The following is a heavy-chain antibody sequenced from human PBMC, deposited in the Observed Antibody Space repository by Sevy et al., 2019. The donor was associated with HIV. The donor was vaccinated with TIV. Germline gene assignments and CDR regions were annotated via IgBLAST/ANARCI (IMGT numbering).Heavy chain of an antibody. D-gene: IGHD4-4*01. CDR2: IKQDGSEK. CDR1: GFNFNNHW. J-gene: IGHJ4*02. CDR3: ARLPTGLQSFNYLLSTYFDS. Sequence: GGSPRLSCAASGFNFNNHWMSWVRQAPEKGLEWVANIKQDGSEKYYVDSLKGRFTISRDNANNSLSLQIDGLRAEDTAVYYCARLPTGLQSFNYLLSTYFDSWGQGTLVTVSS. V-gene: IGHV3-7*01.